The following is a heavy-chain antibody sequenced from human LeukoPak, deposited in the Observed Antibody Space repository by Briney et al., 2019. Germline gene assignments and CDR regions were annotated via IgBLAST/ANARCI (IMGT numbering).Heavy chain of an antibody. CDR1: GFTFTDYY. J-gene: IGHJ2*01. V-gene: IGHV1-2*02. D-gene: IGHD3-16*01. Sequence: GASVKVSCKSSGFTFTDYYIHWVRQAPGQGLEWMGWINLNNGGTKYTQKFQGRVTMTRDTSITTAYMEVSRLTSDDTAVYYCGSVRGILSYFDLWGRGTLVTVSS. CDR3: GSVRGILSYFDL. CDR2: INLNNGGT.